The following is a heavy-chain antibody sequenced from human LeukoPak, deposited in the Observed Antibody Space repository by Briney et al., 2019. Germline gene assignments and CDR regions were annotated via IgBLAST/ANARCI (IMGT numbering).Heavy chain of an antibody. Sequence: SETLSLTCTVSGGAIKTYYWSWIRQPPGKGLEWIGCSDYRGLTFSPSFKGRVTISIDTSRNQFSLRMTSVTPADTAVYYCARYVPPEGADDGGSYYYGLDVWGQGTTVTVSS. J-gene: IGHJ6*02. V-gene: IGHV4-59*01. CDR1: GGAIKTYY. D-gene: IGHD1-26*01. CDR3: ARYVPPEGADDGGSYYYGLDV. CDR2: SDYRGLT.